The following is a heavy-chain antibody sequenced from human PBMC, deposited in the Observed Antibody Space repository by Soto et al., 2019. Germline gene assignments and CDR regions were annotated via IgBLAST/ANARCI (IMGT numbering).Heavy chain of an antibody. CDR2: ISYDGYSR. V-gene: IGHV3-30*18. CDR1: GFTFSNYG. Sequence: GGSLRRSCAASGFTFSNYGMHWVRQAPGKGLEWVAVISYDGYSRSYADSVKGRSAISRDNSKDTLYLQMDSLRPEDTAVYYCAKDQENGAYDTTRPTDYWGHVTLVPVPP. D-gene: IGHD3-22*01. J-gene: IGHJ4*01. CDR3: AKDQENGAYDTTRPTDY.